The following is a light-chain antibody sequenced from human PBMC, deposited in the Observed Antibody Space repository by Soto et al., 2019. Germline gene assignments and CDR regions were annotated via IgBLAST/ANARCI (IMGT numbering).Light chain of an antibody. CDR3: IQPLRSWT. CDR2: LGS. Sequence: IVMTQSPLSLPVTPGEPASISCRSSQSLLHSNGYNYLDWYLQKPGQSPQLLIYLGSNRASGDRDRVSCSGSGTDFTRKMSRVEAEDVGVDYCIQPLRSWTSGQGTKVEIK. J-gene: IGKJ1*01. CDR1: QSLLHSNGYNY. V-gene: IGKV2-28*01.